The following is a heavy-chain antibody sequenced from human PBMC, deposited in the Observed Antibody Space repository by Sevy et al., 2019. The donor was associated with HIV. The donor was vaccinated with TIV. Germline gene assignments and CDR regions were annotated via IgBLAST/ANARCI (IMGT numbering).Heavy chain of an antibody. V-gene: IGHV3-30*18. CDR3: AKDQSAASTSDIVVVVAAPFDY. Sequence: GGSLRLSCAASGFTFSSYGMHWVHQAPGKGLEWVAVISYDGSNKYYADSVKGRFTISRDNSKNTVYLQMNSLRAEDTAGAYCAKDQSAASTSDIVVVVAAPFDYWGQGTLVTVSS. D-gene: IGHD2-15*01. CDR1: GFTFSSYG. CDR2: ISYDGSNK. J-gene: IGHJ4*02.